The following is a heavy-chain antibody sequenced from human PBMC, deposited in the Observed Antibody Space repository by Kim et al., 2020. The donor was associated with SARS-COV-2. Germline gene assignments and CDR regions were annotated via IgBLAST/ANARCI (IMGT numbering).Heavy chain of an antibody. J-gene: IGHJ4*02. CDR3: ASSTSLWGDFDY. CDR1: GYTFTSYY. V-gene: IGHV1-46*01. CDR2: INPSGGST. Sequence: ASVKVSCKASGYTFTSYYMHWVRQAPGQGLEWMGIINPSGGSTSYPQKFQGRVTMTRDTSTSTVYMELSSLRSEDTAVYYCASSTSLWGDFDYWGQGTLVTVSS. D-gene: IGHD2-2*01.